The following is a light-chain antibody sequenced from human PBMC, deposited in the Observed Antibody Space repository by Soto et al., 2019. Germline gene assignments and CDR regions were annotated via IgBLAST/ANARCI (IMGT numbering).Light chain of an antibody. CDR3: QQYYSYPRT. Sequence: DIPLTQSPSTLSASVGDRVTITCRASQTISTYLAWYQQKPGKPPKLLIYKASSLGSGVPSRFSGSGSGTDFTLTISCLQSEDFATYYCQQYYSYPRTFGQGTKVDIK. CDR2: KAS. J-gene: IGKJ1*01. V-gene: IGKV1-5*03. CDR1: QTISTY.